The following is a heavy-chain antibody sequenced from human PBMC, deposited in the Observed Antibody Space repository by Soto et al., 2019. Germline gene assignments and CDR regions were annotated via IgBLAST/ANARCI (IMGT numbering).Heavy chain of an antibody. CDR1: GGTFSSYA. D-gene: IGHD6-13*01. CDR3: ARALRIAAAGTHNYYYGMDV. CDR2: IIPIFGTA. J-gene: IGHJ6*02. Sequence: SVKVSCKASGGTFSSYAISWVRQAPGQGLELMGGIIPIFGTANYAQKFQGRVTITADESTSTAYMELSSLRSEDTAVYYCARALRIAAAGTHNYYYGMDVWGQGTTV. V-gene: IGHV1-69*13.